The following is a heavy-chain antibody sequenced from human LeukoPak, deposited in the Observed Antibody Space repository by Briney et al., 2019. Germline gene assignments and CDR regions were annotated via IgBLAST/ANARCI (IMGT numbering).Heavy chain of an antibody. CDR1: GGSISSYY. CDR3: ARGPAWGYGSGSYDY. J-gene: IGHJ4*02. V-gene: IGHV4-59*01. Sequence: SETLSLTCTVSGGSISSYYWCWIRQPPGKGLEWIAYIYYSGSTNYNPSLKSRVTISVDTSKNQFSLKLSSVTAADTAVYYCARGPAWGYGSGSYDYWGQGTPITVSS. CDR2: IYYSGST. D-gene: IGHD3-10*01.